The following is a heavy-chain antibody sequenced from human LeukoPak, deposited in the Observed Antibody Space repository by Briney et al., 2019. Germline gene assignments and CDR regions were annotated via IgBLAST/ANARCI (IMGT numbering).Heavy chain of an antibody. Sequence: PSETLSLTCAVYGGSFSGYYWSWIRQPPGKGLEWIGEINHSGSTNYNPSLKSRVTISVDTSKNQFSLKLSSVTAADTAVYYCARGYVLLWFGELLWGPFDYWGQGTLVTVSS. CDR3: ARGYVLLWFGELLWGPFDY. D-gene: IGHD3-10*01. CDR1: GGSFSGYY. J-gene: IGHJ4*02. CDR2: INHSGST. V-gene: IGHV4-34*01.